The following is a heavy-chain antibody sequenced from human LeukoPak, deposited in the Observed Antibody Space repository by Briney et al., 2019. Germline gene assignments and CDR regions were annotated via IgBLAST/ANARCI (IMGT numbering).Heavy chain of an antibody. CDR2: ISYDGSNK. V-gene: IGHV3-30*03. CDR1: GFTFSSYG. Sequence: PGGSLRLSCAASGFTFSSYGMHWVRRAPGKGLEWVAVISYDGSNKYYADSVKGRFTISRDNSKNTLYLQMNSLRAEDTAVYYCATIVVVTAIRGALDYWGQGTLVTVSS. CDR3: ATIVVVTAIRGALDY. J-gene: IGHJ4*02. D-gene: IGHD2-21*02.